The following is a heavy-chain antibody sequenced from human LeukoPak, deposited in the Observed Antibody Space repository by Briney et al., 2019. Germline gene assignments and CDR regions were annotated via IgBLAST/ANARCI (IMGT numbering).Heavy chain of an antibody. D-gene: IGHD2-2*01. V-gene: IGHV3-30*02. CDR2: IQKDETTK. CDR1: GVTFSSYG. CDR3: ARDFWASSSIGW. Sequence: GGSLRLSCAASGVTFSSYGMHWVRQGPGKGLGWVSYIQKDETTKYYIDSVKGRFTISRDNSKNTLYLQMNSLREEDTAVYFCARDFWASSSIGWWGQGTMVTVSS. J-gene: IGHJ4*02.